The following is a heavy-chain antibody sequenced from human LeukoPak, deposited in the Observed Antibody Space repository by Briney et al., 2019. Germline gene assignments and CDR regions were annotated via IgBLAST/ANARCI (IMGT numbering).Heavy chain of an antibody. CDR3: AGARTYYYAMDV. V-gene: IGHV3-48*02. Sequence: PGGSLRLSCVASGFTFSSYSMNWVRQAPGKGLEWVSYISSGSSTTYCVDSVKGRFTISRDNAKNSLYLQMNSLRDEDTAVYYCAGARTYYYAMDVWGQGTTVTVSS. J-gene: IGHJ6*02. CDR2: ISSGSSTT. CDR1: GFTFSSYS.